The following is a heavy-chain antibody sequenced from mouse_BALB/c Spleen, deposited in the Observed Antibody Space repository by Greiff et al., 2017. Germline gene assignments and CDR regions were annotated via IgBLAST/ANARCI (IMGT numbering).Heavy chain of an antibody. J-gene: IGHJ4*01. CDR3: ARSGPYAMDY. CDR2: IYPGDGST. D-gene: IGHD3-2*02. Sequence: QVQLQQSGAELMKPGALVKISCKASGYTFTSYDINWVKQRPGQGLEWIGWIYPGDGSTKYNEKFKGKATLTADKSSSTAYMQLSSLTSENSAVYFCARSGPYAMDYWGQGTSVTVSS. V-gene: IGHV1S56*01. CDR1: GYTFTSYD.